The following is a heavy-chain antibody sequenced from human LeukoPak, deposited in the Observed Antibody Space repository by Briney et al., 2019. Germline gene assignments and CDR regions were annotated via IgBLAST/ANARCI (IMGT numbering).Heavy chain of an antibody. V-gene: IGHV4-59*12. CDR3: ARSNYVWGSYRPRQSDAFDI. D-gene: IGHD3-16*02. CDR2: NHNTGST. Sequence: SETLSLTCTVSGDSISTFHWSWIRQPLGRGLEWIAFNHNTGSTNYNPSLMGRVAISVDKSENHISLQLTSVTAADTAVYYCARSNYVWGSYRPRQSDAFDIWGQGTMVTVSS. CDR1: GDSISTFH. J-gene: IGHJ3*02.